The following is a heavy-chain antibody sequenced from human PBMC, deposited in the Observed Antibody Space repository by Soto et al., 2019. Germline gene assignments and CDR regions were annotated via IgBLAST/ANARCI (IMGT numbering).Heavy chain of an antibody. CDR3: ARDGERDTGLNFYYYLHGMDA. CDR2: ISPYNGTT. Sequence: ASVKVSCKASGYTFTSYGISWVRQAPGQGLEWMGWISPYNGTTKYAEKFQGEMTMTTDTATSTAYMDLRSLRSDDTAVYYCARDGERDTGLNFYYYLHGMDAWGQGTRVTVSS. D-gene: IGHD1-1*01. J-gene: IGHJ6*02. CDR1: GYTFTSYG. V-gene: IGHV1-18*04.